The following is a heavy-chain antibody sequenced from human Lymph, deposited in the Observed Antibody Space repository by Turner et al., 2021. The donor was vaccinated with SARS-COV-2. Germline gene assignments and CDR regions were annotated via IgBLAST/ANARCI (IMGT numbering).Heavy chain of an antibody. CDR1: GASISGFY. V-gene: IGHV4-59*01. Sequence: QVQLQESGPGLVKPSETLSLTCTVSGASISGFYWSWIRQPPGKGLEWIGYIYYSGSIKYNPSLKSRVTISVDTSKNQFSLKLSSVTAADTAVYYCARDRTSYGDYWAGYYYGMDVWGQGTTVTVSS. D-gene: IGHD4-17*01. CDR3: ARDRTSYGDYWAGYYYGMDV. CDR2: IYYSGSI. J-gene: IGHJ6*02.